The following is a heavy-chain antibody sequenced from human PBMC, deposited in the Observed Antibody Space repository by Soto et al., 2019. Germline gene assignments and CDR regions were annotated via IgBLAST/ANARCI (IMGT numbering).Heavy chain of an antibody. V-gene: IGHV3-11*01. J-gene: IGHJ5*02. D-gene: IGHD5-18*01. CDR1: GFTFSDYY. CDR3: AREDTAMVTFDP. Sequence: PGGFLRLSCAASGFTFSDYYMSWIRQAPGKGLEWVSYISSSGSTIYYADSVKGRFTISRDNAKNSLYLQMNSLRAEDTAVYYCAREDTAMVTFDPWGQGTLVTVSS. CDR2: ISSSGSTI.